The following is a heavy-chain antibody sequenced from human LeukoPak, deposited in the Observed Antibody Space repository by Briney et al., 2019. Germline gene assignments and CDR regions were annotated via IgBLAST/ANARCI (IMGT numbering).Heavy chain of an antibody. V-gene: IGHV3-7*01. D-gene: IGHD1-26*01. CDR3: AREEGSGSYYGKFDY. J-gene: IGHJ4*02. CDR1: GFTFSSYW. CDR2: IRQDGSEK. Sequence: GGSLRLSCAVSGFTFSSYWMSWVRQAPGKGLEWVANIRQDGSEKYYVDSVKGRYTISRDNAKNSLYLQMNSLRAEDTAVYYCAREEGSGSYYGKFDYWGQGTLVTVSS.